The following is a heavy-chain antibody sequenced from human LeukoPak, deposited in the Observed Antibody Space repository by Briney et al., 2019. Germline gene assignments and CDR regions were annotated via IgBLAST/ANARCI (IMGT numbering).Heavy chain of an antibody. J-gene: IGHJ4*02. CDR1: GFTLSSYG. CDR3: AKPYNGDYPGVGF. Sequence: GGSLRLSCAASGFTLSSYGMHWVRQAPGKGLEWVAFIRYDGSNKYYADSVKGRFTISRDNSKNTLYLQMNSLRAEDTAVYYCAKPYNGDYPGVGFWGQGTLVTVSS. V-gene: IGHV3-30*02. CDR2: IRYDGSNK. D-gene: IGHD4-17*01.